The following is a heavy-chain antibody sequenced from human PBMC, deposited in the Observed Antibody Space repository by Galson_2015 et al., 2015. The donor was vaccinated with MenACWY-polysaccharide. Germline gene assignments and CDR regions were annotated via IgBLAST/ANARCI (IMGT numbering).Heavy chain of an antibody. D-gene: IGHD4-11*01. CDR1: GFTFDDYA. CDR3: AKGDDYTYYYGIDV. J-gene: IGHJ6*02. CDR2: ISWNSGSI. Sequence: SLRLSCAASGFTFDDYAMHWVRQAPGKGLEWVSGISWNSGSIGYADSVKGRFTISRDTAKNSLYLQMNSLRVEDTALYYCAKGDDYTYYYGIDVWGQGTAVTVSS. V-gene: IGHV3-9*01.